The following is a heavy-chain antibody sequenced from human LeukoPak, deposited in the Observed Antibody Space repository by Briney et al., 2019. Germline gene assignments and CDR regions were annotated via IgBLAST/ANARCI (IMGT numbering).Heavy chain of an antibody. D-gene: IGHD4-23*01. J-gene: IGHJ4*02. V-gene: IGHV5-51*01. CDR1: GYTFTSNW. Sequence: ASVKVSCKASGYTFTSNWIGWVRQMPGKGLEWMGVIYPSDSDTRYSPSFQGQVTISADKSISTAYLQWRSLKVSDSAMYYCARLTAVVTFDYWGQGTLVTVSS. CDR2: IYPSDSDT. CDR3: ARLTAVVTFDY.